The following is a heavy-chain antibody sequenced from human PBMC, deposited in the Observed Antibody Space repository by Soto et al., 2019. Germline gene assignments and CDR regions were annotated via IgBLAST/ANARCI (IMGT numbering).Heavy chain of an antibody. Sequence: ASVKVSFKASGYTFTSYYMHCVRQAPGQGLEWMGIINPSGGSTSYAQKFQGRVTMTRDTSTSTVYMELSSLRSEDTAVYYCARDPTTDIVVVPAAVASDAFDIWGQGTMVTVSS. J-gene: IGHJ3*02. CDR2: INPSGGST. CDR1: GYTFTSYY. D-gene: IGHD2-2*01. V-gene: IGHV1-46*03. CDR3: ARDPTTDIVVVPAAVASDAFDI.